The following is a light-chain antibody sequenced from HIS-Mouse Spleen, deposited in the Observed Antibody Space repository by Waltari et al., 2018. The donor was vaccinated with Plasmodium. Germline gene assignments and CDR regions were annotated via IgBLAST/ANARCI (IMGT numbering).Light chain of an antibody. V-gene: IGKV3-15*01. Sequence: EIVMTQSPATLSVSPGERATLSCRASQSVSSNVAWYQQKPGQAPRLLIYGASTRATGIPARFSGSGSGTEFTHTISSLQSEDFAVYYCQQYNNWSFTFGPGTKVDIK. CDR1: QSVSSN. CDR3: QQYNNWSFT. CDR2: GAS. J-gene: IGKJ3*01.